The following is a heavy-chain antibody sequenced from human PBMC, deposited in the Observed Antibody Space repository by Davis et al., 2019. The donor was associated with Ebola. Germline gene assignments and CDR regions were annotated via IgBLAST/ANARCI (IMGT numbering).Heavy chain of an antibody. CDR3: ARDGAYGVVYFDY. J-gene: IGHJ4*02. D-gene: IGHD4-17*01. CDR1: GYTFTDYF. Sequence: AASVKVSCKASGYTFTDYFIHWVRQAPGQGLEWMGRVNPNSGGTNYTQKFQGRVTMTRDTSISTAYMELSRLRSDDTAVYYCARDGAYGVVYFDYWGQGTLVTVSS. V-gene: IGHV1-2*06. CDR2: VNPNSGGT.